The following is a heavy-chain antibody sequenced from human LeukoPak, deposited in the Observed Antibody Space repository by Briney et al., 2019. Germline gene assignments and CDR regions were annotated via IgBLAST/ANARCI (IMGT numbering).Heavy chain of an antibody. V-gene: IGHV3-30*02. CDR1: GFTFNNYG. D-gene: IGHD3-10*01. Sequence: GGSLRLSCAASGFTFNNYGMHWVRQAPGKGLEWVTFIRFDGSKKYYADSVKGRFTISRDNSKNTLYLQMNSLRAEDTAVYYCAIRPDYRGMDVWGKGTTVTVSS. CDR2: IRFDGSKK. CDR3: AIRPDYRGMDV. J-gene: IGHJ6*03.